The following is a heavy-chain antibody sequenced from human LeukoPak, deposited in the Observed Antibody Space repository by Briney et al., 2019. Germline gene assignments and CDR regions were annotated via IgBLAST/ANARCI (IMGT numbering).Heavy chain of an antibody. CDR1: GGTFSSYA. CDR2: IIPIFGTT. V-gene: IGHV1-69*05. J-gene: IGHJ4*02. CDR3: ARGMTGTNPLDY. Sequence: SVKVSCKSSGGTFSSYAITWVRQAPGKGFEWMGEIIPIFGTTTYAQKLQGRVTITRDDSTSTAYMELSSLRSEDTAVYYCARGMTGTNPLDYWGQGTLVTVSS. D-gene: IGHD1-7*01.